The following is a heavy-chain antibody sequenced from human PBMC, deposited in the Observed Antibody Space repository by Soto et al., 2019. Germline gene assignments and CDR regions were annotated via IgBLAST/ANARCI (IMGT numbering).Heavy chain of an antibody. Sequence: WGSLRLSCAASGFTVSSNYMSCVRQAPWKGLEWVSFIYSGVSTYYADSVKGRFTISRDNSKNTLYLQMNSLRAEDTAVYYCAREMYYYDSSGSMDVWGQGTTVTVSS. J-gene: IGHJ6*02. V-gene: IGHV3-53*01. CDR1: GFTVSSNY. D-gene: IGHD3-22*01. CDR2: IYSGVST. CDR3: AREMYYYDSSGSMDV.